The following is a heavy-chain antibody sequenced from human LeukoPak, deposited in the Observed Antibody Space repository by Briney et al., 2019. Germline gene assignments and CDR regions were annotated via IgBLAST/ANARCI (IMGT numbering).Heavy chain of an antibody. V-gene: IGHV3-48*01. J-gene: IGHJ4*02. D-gene: IGHD2-21*02. CDR1: GFTFSSYS. Sequence: GGSLRLSCAASGFTFSSYSMNWVRQAPGKGLEWVSYISSSSSTIYYADSVKGRFTISRDNSKNTLYLQMNSLRAEDTAVYYCAKWRGGPVVTATLRGRDYWGQGTLVTVSS. CDR3: AKWRGGPVVTATLRGRDY. CDR2: ISSSSSTI.